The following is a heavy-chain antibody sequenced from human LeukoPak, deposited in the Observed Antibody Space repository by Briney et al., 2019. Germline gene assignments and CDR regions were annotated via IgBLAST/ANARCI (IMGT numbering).Heavy chain of an antibody. Sequence: PSGGSLRLSCAASGFTVSSNYMSWVRQAPGKGLEWVSVIYSGGSTYYADSVKGRFTISRDNSKNTLYLQMNSLRAEDTAVYYCAREPALGYGDCTFDYWGQGTLVTVSS. CDR2: IYSGGST. CDR1: GFTVSSNY. CDR3: AREPALGYGDCTFDY. V-gene: IGHV3-66*01. J-gene: IGHJ4*02. D-gene: IGHD4-17*01.